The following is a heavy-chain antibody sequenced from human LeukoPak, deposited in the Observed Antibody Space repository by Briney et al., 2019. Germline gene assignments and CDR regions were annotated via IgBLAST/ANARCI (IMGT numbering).Heavy chain of an antibody. D-gene: IGHD3-10*01. V-gene: IGHV3-21*01. Sequence: PGGSLRLSCAASGFTFSSYSMNWVRQAPGKGLEWVSSISSSSSYIYYADSVKGRFTISRDNAKNSLYLQMNSLRAEDTAVYYCASPGHGEPFDYWGQGTLVTVSS. CDR3: ASPGHGEPFDY. CDR1: GFTFSSYS. J-gene: IGHJ4*02. CDR2: ISSSSSYI.